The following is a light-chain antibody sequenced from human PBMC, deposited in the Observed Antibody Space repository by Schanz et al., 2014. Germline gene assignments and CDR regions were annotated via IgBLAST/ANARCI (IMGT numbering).Light chain of an antibody. J-gene: IGLJ2*01. Sequence: QSALTQPPSASGSPGQSVTISCAGTSSDVGGHNFVSWYQQHPGKAPKLMIYDVSNRPSGVSNRFSGSKSGNTASLTVSGLQAEDEADYYCSSYAGSNNLVFGGGTKLTVL. V-gene: IGLV2-8*01. CDR3: SSYAGSNNLV. CDR1: SSDVGGHNF. CDR2: DVS.